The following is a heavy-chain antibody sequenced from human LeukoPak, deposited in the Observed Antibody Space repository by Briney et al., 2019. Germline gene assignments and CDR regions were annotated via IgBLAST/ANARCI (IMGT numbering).Heavy chain of an antibody. CDR2: IYPGDSDT. Sequence: GESLKISCKGSGYSFTTYWIGWVRQMPGKGLEWMGIIYPGDSDTRYSPSFQGQVTISADKSTSTAYLQWSSLKASDTAVYYCARARYCSGGSCYAEYWGQGTLVTVSS. J-gene: IGHJ4*02. CDR3: ARARYCSGGSCYAEY. D-gene: IGHD2-15*01. CDR1: GYSFTTYW. V-gene: IGHV5-51*01.